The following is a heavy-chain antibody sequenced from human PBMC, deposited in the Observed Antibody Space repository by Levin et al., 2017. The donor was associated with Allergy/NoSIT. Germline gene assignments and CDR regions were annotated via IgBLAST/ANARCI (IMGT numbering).Heavy chain of an antibody. CDR2: IYPGDSDT. CDR3: ARHHGRFLEWSQNWFDP. Sequence: GESLKISCKGSGYSFTSYWIGWVRQMPGKGLEWMGIIYPGDSDTRYSPSFQGQVTISADKSISTAYLQWSSLKASDTAMYYCARHHGRFLEWSQNWFDPWGQGTLVTVSS. V-gene: IGHV5-51*01. D-gene: IGHD3-3*01. J-gene: IGHJ5*02. CDR1: GYSFTSYW.